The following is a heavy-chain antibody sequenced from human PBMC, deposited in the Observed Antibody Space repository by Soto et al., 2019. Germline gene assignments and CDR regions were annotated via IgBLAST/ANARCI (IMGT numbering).Heavy chain of an antibody. CDR2: ISYDGSNK. V-gene: IGHV3-30*18. Sequence: PGGSLRLSCAASGFTFSSYGMHWVRQAPGKGLEWVAVISYDGSNKYYADSVKGRFTISRDNSKNTLYLQMNSLRAEDTAVYYCAKDHSSSSWVDYWGQGTLVTVSS. CDR3: AKDHSSSSWVDY. J-gene: IGHJ4*02. CDR1: GFTFSSYG. D-gene: IGHD6-6*01.